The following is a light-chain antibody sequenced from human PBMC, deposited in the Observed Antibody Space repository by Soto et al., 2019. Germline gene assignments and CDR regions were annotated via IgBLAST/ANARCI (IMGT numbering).Light chain of an antibody. CDR3: QQYYTTPVT. V-gene: IGKV4-1*01. CDR2: WAS. Sequence: DIVMTQSPDSLAVSLGERATINCKSSQTVLHGSNYLAWYQQKPGQPPKLLIYWASTRESGVPDRFSSSGSGTDFTLTISSLQAEDVAVYYCQQYYTTPVTFGQGTKVEIK. CDR1: QTVLHGSNY. J-gene: IGKJ1*01.